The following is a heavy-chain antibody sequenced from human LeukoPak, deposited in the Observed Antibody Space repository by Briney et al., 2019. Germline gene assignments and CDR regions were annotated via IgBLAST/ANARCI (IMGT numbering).Heavy chain of an antibody. CDR3: AKAGHYYHSSAYYFGAFDI. V-gene: IGHV3-53*01. D-gene: IGHD3-22*01. CDR1: GFTVSNNY. Sequence: GGSLRLSCAASGFTVSNNYMSWVRQAPGKGLEWVSVIHSGGNTYYADSVKGRFTISRDNSKNTLYLQMNSLRAEDTAVYYCAKAGHYYHSSAYYFGAFDIWGQGTMVTVSS. J-gene: IGHJ3*02. CDR2: IHSGGNT.